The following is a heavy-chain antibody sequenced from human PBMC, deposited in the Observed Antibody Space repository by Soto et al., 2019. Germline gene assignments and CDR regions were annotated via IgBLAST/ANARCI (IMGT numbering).Heavy chain of an antibody. J-gene: IGHJ4*02. Sequence: SGPTLVNPTQTLTLTCTFSGFSLTSSGVGVAWIRQPPGKALEWLALIYWDVDKRYSPSLKCMLICSRDHCKLQVFLTLRSVDLFYCARFSSAHAHCNRFPGFDYWGQGTLVTVSS. D-gene: IGHD2-15*01. V-gene: IGHV2-5*02. CDR2: IYWDVDK. CDR3: AHAHCNRFPGFDY. CDR1: GFSLTSSGVG.